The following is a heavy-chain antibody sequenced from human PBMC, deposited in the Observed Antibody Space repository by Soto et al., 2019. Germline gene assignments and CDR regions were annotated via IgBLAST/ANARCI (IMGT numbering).Heavy chain of an antibody. CDR2: IFYTGTT. D-gene: IGHD2-2*01. V-gene: IGHV4-39*02. CDR3: ARLVVVAPVANV. Sequence: SETLSLTCSVSGGSINYNSYHWGWIRQPPGQGLEWIGSIFYTGTTFHNPSLESRVTMSVDTSKNSFSLHLTSVTAADTAVYFCARLVVVAPVANVWGQGTLVTVSS. CDR1: GGSINYNSYH. J-gene: IGHJ4*02.